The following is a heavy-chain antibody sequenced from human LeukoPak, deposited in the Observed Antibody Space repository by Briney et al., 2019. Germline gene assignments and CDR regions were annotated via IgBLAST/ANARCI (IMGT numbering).Heavy chain of an antibody. J-gene: IGHJ4*02. Sequence: GASVKVSCKASGYTFTSYYMHWVRQAPGQGLEWMGRIIPIFGTANYAQKFQGRVTITTDESTSTAYMELSSLRSEDTAVYYCARARRGDYDYWGQGTLVTVSS. CDR1: GYTFTSYY. D-gene: IGHD4-17*01. CDR2: IIPIFGTA. CDR3: ARARRGDYDY. V-gene: IGHV1-69*05.